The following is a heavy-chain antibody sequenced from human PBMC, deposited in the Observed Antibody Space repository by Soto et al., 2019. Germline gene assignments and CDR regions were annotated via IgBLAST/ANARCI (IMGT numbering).Heavy chain of an antibody. J-gene: IGHJ5*02. V-gene: IGHV3-23*01. D-gene: IGHD1-26*01. Sequence: GGSLRLSCAASGFTFTNYAMTWVRQTPGKGLEWVSGISASGGLKYYADSVRGRFTVSRDNSKNILYLQMDNLRDEDTALYYCAREVGAPSGWLDPSGEGTKLTVYS. CDR3: AREVGAPSGWLDP. CDR1: GFTFTNYA. CDR2: ISASGGLK.